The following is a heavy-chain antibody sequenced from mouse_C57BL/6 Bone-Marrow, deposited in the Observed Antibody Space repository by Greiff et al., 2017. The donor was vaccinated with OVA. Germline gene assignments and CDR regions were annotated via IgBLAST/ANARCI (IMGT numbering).Heavy chain of an antibody. D-gene: IGHD2-4*01. CDR2: IYPRSGNT. CDR3: AREGSYDYDFAY. J-gene: IGHJ3*01. Sequence: VQLQQSGAELARPGASVKLSCKASGYTFTSYGISWVKQRTGQGLEWIGEIYPRSGNTYYNEKFKGKATLTADKSSSPAYMELRSLTSEDSAVYFCAREGSYDYDFAYWGQGTLVTVSA. V-gene: IGHV1-81*01. CDR1: GYTFTSYG.